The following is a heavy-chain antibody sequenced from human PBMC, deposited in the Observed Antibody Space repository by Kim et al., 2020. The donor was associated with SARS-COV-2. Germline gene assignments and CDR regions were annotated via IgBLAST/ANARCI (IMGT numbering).Heavy chain of an antibody. CDR2: IYYSAST. Sequence: SETLSLTCTVSGGSISSSSYYWGWIRQPPGKGLEWIGSIYYSASTSYNPSLKSRVTISVDTSKNQFSLKLSSVTAADTAVYYCARLWFGELSYFDYWGQGTLVTVSS. CDR1: GGSISSSSYY. J-gene: IGHJ4*02. CDR3: ARLWFGELSYFDY. D-gene: IGHD3-10*01. V-gene: IGHV4-39*01.